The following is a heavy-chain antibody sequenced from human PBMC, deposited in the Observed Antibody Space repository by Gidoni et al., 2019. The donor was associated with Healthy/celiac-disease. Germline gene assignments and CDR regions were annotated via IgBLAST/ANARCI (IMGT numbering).Heavy chain of an antibody. D-gene: IGHD5-18*01. CDR2: INHSGST. J-gene: IGHJ4*02. V-gene: IGHV4-34*01. CDR1: GGSFSGYY. CDR3: ARVRGYKDY. Sequence: QVPLQQWGAGLLKPSETLSLTCAVHGGSFSGYYCSWLRQPPGNGLEWVGEINHSGSTNYNPSLKSRVTISVDTSKNQFSLKLSSVTAADTAVYYCARVRGYKDYWGQGTLVTVSS.